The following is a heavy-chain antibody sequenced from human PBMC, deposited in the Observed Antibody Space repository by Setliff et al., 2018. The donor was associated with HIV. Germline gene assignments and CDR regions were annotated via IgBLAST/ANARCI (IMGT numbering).Heavy chain of an antibody. D-gene: IGHD1-26*01. V-gene: IGHV4-38-2*02. Sequence: SETLSLTCSVSAFSISSGYYWGWIRQPPGKGLEWIGSVSHSGSTYYNPSLNSRVTISVDTSKNQFALNLRSATAADTAVYYCARDRWDLIPPPTLYYFDFWGHGTLVAVSP. J-gene: IGHJ4*01. CDR3: ARDRWDLIPPPTLYYFDF. CDR2: VSHSGST. CDR1: AFSISSGYY.